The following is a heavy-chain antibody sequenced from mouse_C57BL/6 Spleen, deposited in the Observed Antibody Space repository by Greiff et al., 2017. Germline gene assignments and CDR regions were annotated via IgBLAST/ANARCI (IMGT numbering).Heavy chain of an antibody. D-gene: IGHD1-1*01. J-gene: IGHJ4*01. CDR1: GFTFTDYY. V-gene: IGHV7-3*01. CDR3: ARYPHYYYGSSYYAMDY. Sequence: EVKVVESGGGLVQPGGSLSLSCAASGFTFTDYYMSWVRQPPGKALEWLGFIRNKANGYTTEYSASVKGRFTISRDNSQSILYLQMNALRAEYSATYYCARYPHYYYGSSYYAMDYWGQGTSVTVSS. CDR2: IRNKANGYTT.